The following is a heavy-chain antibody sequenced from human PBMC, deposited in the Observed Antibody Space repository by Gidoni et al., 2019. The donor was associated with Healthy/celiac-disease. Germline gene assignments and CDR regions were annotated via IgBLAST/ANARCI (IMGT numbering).Heavy chain of an antibody. J-gene: IGHJ4*02. CDR2: ISSSSSYI. CDR3: ARDLLVGATVFDY. V-gene: IGHV3-21*01. CDR1: GFTFSSYS. Sequence: EVQLVESGGGLVKPGGSLRLSCAASGFTFSSYSMNWVRQAPGKGLEWVSSISSSSSYIYYADSVKGRFTISRDNAKNSLYLQMNSLRAEDTAVYYCARDLLVGATVFDYWGQGTLVTVSS. D-gene: IGHD1-26*01.